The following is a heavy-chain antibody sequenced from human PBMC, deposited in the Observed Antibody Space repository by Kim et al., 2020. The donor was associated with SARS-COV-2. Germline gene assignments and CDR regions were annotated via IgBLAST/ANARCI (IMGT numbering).Heavy chain of an antibody. J-gene: IGHJ5*02. D-gene: IGHD3-3*01. Sequence: SETLSLTCTVSGGSISSYYWSWIRQPPGKGLEWIGYIYYSGSTNYNPSLKSRVTISVDTSKNQFSLKLSSVTAADTAVYYCARAYYDFWSGLDTEFVWFDPWGQGTLVTVSS. CDR1: GGSISSYY. CDR3: ARAYYDFWSGLDTEFVWFDP. V-gene: IGHV4-59*01. CDR2: IYYSGST.